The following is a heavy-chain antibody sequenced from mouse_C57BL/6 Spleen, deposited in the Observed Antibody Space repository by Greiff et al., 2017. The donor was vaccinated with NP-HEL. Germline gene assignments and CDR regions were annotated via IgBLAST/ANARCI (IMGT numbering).Heavy chain of an antibody. V-gene: IGHV1-59*01. D-gene: IGHD2-4*01. CDR2: IDPSDSYT. Sequence: QVQLQQPGAELVRPGTSVKLSCKASGYTFTSYWMHWVKQRPGQGLEWIGVIDPSDSYTNYNQKFKGKATLTVDTSSSTAYMQLSSLTSEDSAVYYCARKDYDDGYYFDYWGQGTTLTVSS. CDR3: ARKDYDDGYYFDY. J-gene: IGHJ2*01. CDR1: GYTFTSYW.